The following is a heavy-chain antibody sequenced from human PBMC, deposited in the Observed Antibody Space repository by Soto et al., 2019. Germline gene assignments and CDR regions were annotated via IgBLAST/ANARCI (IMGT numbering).Heavy chain of an antibody. D-gene: IGHD5-12*01. CDR1: GGSISSGGYY. Sequence: TVSVTCTVSGGSISSGGYYWSWIRQHPGKGLEWIGYIYYSGSTYYNPSLKSRVTISVDTSRNQFSLKLSSVTAADTAVYYCARGFAGYNSERHFDYWGQGTLVTVSS. CDR2: IYYSGST. CDR3: ARGFAGYNSERHFDY. V-gene: IGHV4-31*03. J-gene: IGHJ4*02.